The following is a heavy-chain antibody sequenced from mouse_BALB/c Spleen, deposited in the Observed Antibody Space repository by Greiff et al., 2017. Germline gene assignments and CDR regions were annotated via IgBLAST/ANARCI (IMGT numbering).Heavy chain of an antibody. D-gene: IGHD4-1*01. J-gene: IGHJ2*01. CDR2: INPSTGYT. Sequence: VQLQQSGAELAKPGASVKMSCKASGYTFTSYWMHWVKQRPGQGLEWIGYINPSTGYTEYNQKFKDKATLTAVKSSSTAYMQLSSLTSEDSAVYYCARSGTGTDYWGQGTTLTVSS. CDR3: ARSGTGTDY. V-gene: IGHV1-7*01. CDR1: GYTFTSYW.